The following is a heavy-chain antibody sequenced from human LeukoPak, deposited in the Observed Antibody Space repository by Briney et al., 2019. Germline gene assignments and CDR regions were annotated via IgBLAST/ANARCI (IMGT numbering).Heavy chain of an antibody. V-gene: IGHV1-3*01. CDR3: ARDRLMIRGVVVVSWFDP. CDR2: INAGNGNT. CDR1: GYTFTSYA. Sequence: ASVKVSCKASGYTFTSYAMHWVRRAPGQRLEWMGWINAGNGNTKYSQKFQGRVTITRDTSASTAYMELSSLRSEDTAVYYCARDRLMIRGVVVVSWFDPWGQGTLVTVSS. D-gene: IGHD3-22*01. J-gene: IGHJ5*02.